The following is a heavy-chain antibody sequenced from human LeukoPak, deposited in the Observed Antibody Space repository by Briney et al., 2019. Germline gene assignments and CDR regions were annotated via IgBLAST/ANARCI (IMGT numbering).Heavy chain of an antibody. CDR2: IYYSGST. CDR1: GGSISSYY. CDR3: ARGDILTGLPGAFDI. Sequence: SETLSLTCTVSGGSISSYYWSWIRQPPGKGLEWIGYIYYSGSTNYNPSLKSRVTISVDTSKNQFSLKLSSVTAADTAVYYCARGDILTGLPGAFDIWGQGTMVTVSS. D-gene: IGHD3-9*01. V-gene: IGHV4-59*01. J-gene: IGHJ3*02.